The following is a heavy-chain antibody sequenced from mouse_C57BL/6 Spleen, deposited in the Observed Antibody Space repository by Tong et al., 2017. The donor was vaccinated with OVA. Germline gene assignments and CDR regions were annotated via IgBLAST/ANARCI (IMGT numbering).Heavy chain of an antibody. Sequence: VQLQQSGAELAKPGASVKMSCKASGYTFTSYWMHWVKQRPGQGLEWIGYINPSTGYTEYNQKFKDKATLTADKSSSAAYMQLSSLTSVDSAVYCCARGTTVVAYFDYWGQGTTLTVSS. CDR3: ARGTTVVAYFDY. D-gene: IGHD1-1*01. V-gene: IGHV1-7*01. CDR2: INPSTGYT. J-gene: IGHJ2*01. CDR1: GYTFTSYW.